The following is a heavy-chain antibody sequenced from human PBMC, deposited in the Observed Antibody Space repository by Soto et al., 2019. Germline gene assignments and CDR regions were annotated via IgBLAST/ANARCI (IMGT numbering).Heavy chain of an antibody. CDR1: GFTFRSFT. J-gene: IGHJ5*02. Sequence: GGSLRLPCAASGFTFRSFTMNWVRQAPGKGLEWVSTISSNSAYIYYTDALRGRFTISRDNAKNSLHLQMNSLKAEDTAVYYCTRDASRDSSARGWFDPWGPGTLVTVSS. D-gene: IGHD6-13*01. CDR3: TRDASRDSSARGWFDP. V-gene: IGHV3-21*01. CDR2: ISSNSAYI.